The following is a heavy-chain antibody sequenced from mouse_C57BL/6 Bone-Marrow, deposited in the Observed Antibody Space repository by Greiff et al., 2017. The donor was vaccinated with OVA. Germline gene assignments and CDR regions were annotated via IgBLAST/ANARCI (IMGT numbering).Heavy chain of an antibody. V-gene: IGHV5-12*01. Sequence: EVQVVESGGGLVQPGGSLKLSCAASGFTFSDYYMYWVRQTPEKRLEWVAYISNGGGSTYYPDTVKGRFTISRDNAKNTLYLQMSRLKSEDTAMYDCARHGRDYYGSSDEGYFDYWGQGTTLTVSS. D-gene: IGHD1-1*01. J-gene: IGHJ2*01. CDR3: ARHGRDYYGSSDEGYFDY. CDR1: GFTFSDYY. CDR2: ISNGGGST.